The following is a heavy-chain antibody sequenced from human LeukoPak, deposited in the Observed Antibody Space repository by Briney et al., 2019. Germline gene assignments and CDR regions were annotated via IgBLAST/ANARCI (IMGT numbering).Heavy chain of an antibody. Sequence: SETLSLTCVVSGDSITRSEYYWDWIRQPPGKGLEWIGSIYYSGATYYSGSLKSRATISVDTIKNQFSLKLSSVTAADTAVYYCARATVTTWNAFDIWGQGTMVTVSS. CDR2: IYYSGAT. CDR3: ARATVTTWNAFDI. D-gene: IGHD4-17*01. V-gene: IGHV4-39*01. CDR1: GDSITRSEYY. J-gene: IGHJ3*02.